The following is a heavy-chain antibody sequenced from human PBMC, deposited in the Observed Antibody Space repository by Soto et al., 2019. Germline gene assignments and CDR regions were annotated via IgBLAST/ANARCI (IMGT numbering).Heavy chain of an antibody. Sequence: SQTLSLTCAISGDSVSSKSAGWNWIRQSPSRGLEWLGRTYYRSKWYNEYAVSVKGRITINPDTSKNQFSLQLNSVTLEDTAVYYCARAGQWLFDYWGQGTLVTVSS. CDR2: TYYRSKWYN. J-gene: IGHJ4*02. CDR1: GDSVSSKSAG. CDR3: ARAGQWLFDY. V-gene: IGHV6-1*01. D-gene: IGHD6-19*01.